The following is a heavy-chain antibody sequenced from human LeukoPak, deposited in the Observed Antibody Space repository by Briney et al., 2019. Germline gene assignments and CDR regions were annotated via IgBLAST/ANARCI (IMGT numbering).Heavy chain of an antibody. CDR3: ARDPRTTVDDYYYGMDV. Sequence: SETLSLTCTLSGGSISSYYWSWIRQPPGEGVEWIGYIFYSGSTNYNPSLKSRVTISGDTSKNQFSLKLSSVTAADTAVYYCARDPRTTVDDYYYGMDVWGKGTTVTVSS. D-gene: IGHD4-23*01. CDR1: GGSISSYY. V-gene: IGHV4-59*01. J-gene: IGHJ6*04. CDR2: IFYSGST.